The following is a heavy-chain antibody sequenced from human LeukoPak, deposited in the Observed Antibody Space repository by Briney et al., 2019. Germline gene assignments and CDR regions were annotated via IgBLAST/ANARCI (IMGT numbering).Heavy chain of an antibody. Sequence: PGGSLRLSCAAPGFIFHNYAIHWVRQAPGKGLEWVSLIGGDGGSTFYADSVKGRFTISRDNCKNSLYLQMNSLRSDYTSLNYCARESDSSWFYDYWGQGTLVTVSS. V-gene: IGHV3-43*02. D-gene: IGHD6-19*01. CDR2: IGGDGGST. CDR1: GFIFHNYA. J-gene: IGHJ4*02. CDR3: ARESDSSWFYDY.